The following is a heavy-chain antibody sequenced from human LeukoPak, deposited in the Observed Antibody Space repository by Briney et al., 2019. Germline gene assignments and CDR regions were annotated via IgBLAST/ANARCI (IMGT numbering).Heavy chain of an antibody. CDR1: GDSIRTTRY. CDR2: IYFSGGT. CDR3: ATQGYNNQTMDV. D-gene: IGHD5-24*01. J-gene: IGHJ6*02. Sequence: SETLSLTCTVSGDSIRTTRYWGWIRQPHGKGLEWIGAIYFSGGTYYNPSLKSRVMISVDTSRNQFSLKLTSVTAADTAAYYFATQGYNNQTMDVWGQGTTVTVSS. V-gene: IGHV4-39*01.